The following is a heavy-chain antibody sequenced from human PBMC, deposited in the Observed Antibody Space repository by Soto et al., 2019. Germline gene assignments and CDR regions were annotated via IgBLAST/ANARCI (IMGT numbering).Heavy chain of an antibody. D-gene: IGHD5-12*01. CDR2: VYYSGST. CDR1: GDSISSGGYY. Sequence: QVQLQESGPGLVKPSQTLSLTCTVSGDSISSGGYYWSWIRQLPGKGLEWIGYVYYSGSTDYNSSLKSRMTISLDTSKNQVHLKLSSVTAADTALYYCARAGRDVDSYLSGLNYCGQGALVTVSS. CDR3: ARAGRDVDSYLSGLNY. J-gene: IGHJ4*02. V-gene: IGHV4-31*03.